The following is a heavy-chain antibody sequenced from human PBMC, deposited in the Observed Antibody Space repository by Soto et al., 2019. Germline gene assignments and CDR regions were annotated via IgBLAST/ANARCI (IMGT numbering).Heavy chain of an antibody. CDR1: GFTFKDYA. CDR3: ARDRTFNYFYGMDV. J-gene: IGHJ6*02. CDR2: ISGSGVST. Sequence: PGGSLRLSCAASGFTFKDYAMSWVRPAPGGGLEWVAGISGSGVSTYYAGSVKGRFTISRDNSKITVYLQMNNLRADDTAVYYCARDRTFNYFYGMDVCGQGTTVTVSS. V-gene: IGHV3-23*01.